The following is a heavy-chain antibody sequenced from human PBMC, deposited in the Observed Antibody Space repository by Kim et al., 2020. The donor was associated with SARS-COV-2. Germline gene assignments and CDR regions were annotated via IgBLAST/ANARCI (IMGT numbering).Heavy chain of an antibody. CDR1: GGSFSGYY. CDR3: ARRVSLGYCSGGSCYHSRRAAPNYYGMDV. CDR2: INHSGST. V-gene: IGHV4-34*01. J-gene: IGHJ6*02. D-gene: IGHD2-15*01. Sequence: SETLSLTCAVYGGSFSGYYWSWIRQPPGKGLEWIGEINHSGSTNYNPSLKSRVTISVDTSKNQFSLKLSSVTAADTAVYYCARRVSLGYCSGGSCYHSRRAAPNYYGMDVWGQGTTVTVSS.